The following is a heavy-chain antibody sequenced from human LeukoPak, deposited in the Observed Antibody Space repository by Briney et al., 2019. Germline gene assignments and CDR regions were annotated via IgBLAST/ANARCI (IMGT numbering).Heavy chain of an antibody. D-gene: IGHD6-19*01. CDR1: RFTFSTYG. CDR3: ARGSYSSGWYYFDY. J-gene: IGHJ4*02. Sequence: GGSLRLSCAASRFTFSTYGMSWVRQAPGKGLEWVAVIWYDGSNKYYADSVKGRFTISRDNSKNTLYLQMNSLRAEDTAVYYCARGSYSSGWYYFDYWGQGTLVTVSS. CDR2: IWYDGSNK. V-gene: IGHV3-33*08.